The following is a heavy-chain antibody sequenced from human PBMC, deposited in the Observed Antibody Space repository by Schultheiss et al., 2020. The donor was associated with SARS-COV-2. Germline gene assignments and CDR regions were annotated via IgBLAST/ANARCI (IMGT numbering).Heavy chain of an antibody. D-gene: IGHD2-8*01. CDR3: ARDCTNADTTRDYYYYGMDV. V-gene: IGHV1-46*01. J-gene: IGHJ6*02. CDR1: GYTFTSYD. CDR2: INPSGGST. Sequence: ASVKVSCKASGYTFTSYDINWVRQATGHGLEWMGIINPSGGSTSYAQKFQGRVTMTRDTSISTAYMELSRLRSDDTAVYYCARDCTNADTTRDYYYYGMDVWGQGTTVTVSS.